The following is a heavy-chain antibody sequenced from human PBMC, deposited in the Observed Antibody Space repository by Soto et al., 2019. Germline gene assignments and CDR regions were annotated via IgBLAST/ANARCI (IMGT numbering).Heavy chain of an antibody. CDR3: ARDGGAY. V-gene: IGHV3-30-3*01. CDR2: MSYDGSNK. D-gene: IGHD3-16*01. CDR1: GFTSSSYA. Sequence: QVQLVESGGGVVQPGRSLRLSCAASGFTSSSYAMHWVRRAPGKGLEWMAVMSYDGSNKYYADSVKGRFTISRDNSKNTLHLQMNSLSPEDRGLYYCARDGGAYWGQGTLVIVSS. J-gene: IGHJ4*02.